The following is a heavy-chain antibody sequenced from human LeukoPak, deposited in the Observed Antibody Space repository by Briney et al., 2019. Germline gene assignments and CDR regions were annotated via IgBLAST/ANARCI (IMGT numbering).Heavy chain of an antibody. Sequence: SETLSLTCTVSGGSISSSSYYWGWIRQPPGKGLEWIGSGSTYYNPSLKSRVTISVDTSRNQFSLKLSSVTAADTAVYYCARTGGYMVWGVQNWFYPWGQGTLVTVSS. CDR2: GST. CDR1: GGSISSSSYY. D-gene: IGHD3-10*01. CDR3: ARTGGYMVWGVQNWFYP. J-gene: IGHJ5*02. V-gene: IGHV4-39*01.